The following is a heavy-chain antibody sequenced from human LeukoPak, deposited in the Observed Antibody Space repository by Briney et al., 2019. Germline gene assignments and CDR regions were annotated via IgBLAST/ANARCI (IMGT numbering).Heavy chain of an antibody. CDR1: GFTFSSYS. CDR2: ISSSSSYI. J-gene: IGHJ3*02. V-gene: IGHV3-21*01. D-gene: IGHD3-10*01. CDR3: XRGXLXTWXRELLGGNAFDI. Sequence: GGSLRLSCAASGFTFSSYSMNWVRQAPGKGLEWVSSISSSSSYIYYADSVKGRFTISRDNDKNSLYLQMNSLRAEDTAVYYXXRGXLXTWXRELLGGNAFDIWGQGTMVTVSS.